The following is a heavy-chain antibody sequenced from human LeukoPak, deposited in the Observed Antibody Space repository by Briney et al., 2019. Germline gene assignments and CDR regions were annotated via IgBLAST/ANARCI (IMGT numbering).Heavy chain of an antibody. Sequence: KISCKGSVYRFTSYGISWVRQAPGQGLEWMGWISAYNVNTNYAQKLQGRVTMTTDTSTSTAYMELRSLRSDDTAVYYCARGMVKGYCSSTSCPDDAFDIWGQGTMVTVSS. CDR1: VYRFTSYG. V-gene: IGHV1-18*01. J-gene: IGHJ3*02. D-gene: IGHD2-2*01. CDR2: ISAYNVNT. CDR3: ARGMVKGYCSSTSCPDDAFDI.